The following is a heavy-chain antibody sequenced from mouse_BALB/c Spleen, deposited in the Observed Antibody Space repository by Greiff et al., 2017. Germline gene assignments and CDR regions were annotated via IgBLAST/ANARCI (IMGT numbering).Heavy chain of an antibody. CDR3: TRKRVPEAYFDY. D-gene: IGHD2-14*01. CDR2: IDPETGGT. V-gene: IGHV1-15*01. CDR1: GYTFTDYE. J-gene: IGHJ2*01. Sequence: QVQLQQSGAELVRPGASVTLSCKASGYTFTDYEMHWVKQTPVHGLEWIGAIDPETGGTAYNQKFKGKATLTADKSSSTAYMELRSLTSEDSAVYYCTRKRVPEAYFDYWGQGTTLTVSS.